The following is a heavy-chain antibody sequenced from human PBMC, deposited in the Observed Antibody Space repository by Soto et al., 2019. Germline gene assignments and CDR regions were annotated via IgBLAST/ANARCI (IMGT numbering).Heavy chain of an antibody. CDR1: GGSISSGGYY. Sequence: PSETLSLTCTVSGGSISSGGYYWSWIRQHPGKGLEWIGYTYYSGSTYYNPSLKSRVTISVDTSKNQFSLKLSSVTAADTAVYYCARALGYCISTSCYAPANWFDPWGQGTLVTVSS. D-gene: IGHD2-2*01. CDR2: TYYSGST. CDR3: ARALGYCISTSCYAPANWFDP. J-gene: IGHJ5*02. V-gene: IGHV4-31*03.